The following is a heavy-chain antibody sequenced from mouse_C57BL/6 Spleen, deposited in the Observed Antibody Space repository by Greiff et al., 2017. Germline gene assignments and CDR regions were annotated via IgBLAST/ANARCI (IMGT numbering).Heavy chain of an antibody. Sequence: QVQLQQSGAELVKPGASVKISCKASGYAFSSYWMNWVKQRPGKGLEWIGQINPGDGDTNYNGKFKGKATLTADKSSSTAYMQHSSLTLGDSAVSFCDRRGCNYPAWFAYWGQGTLVTVSA. D-gene: IGHD2-1*01. CDR3: DRRGCNYPAWFAY. CDR1: GYAFSSYW. CDR2: INPGDGDT. J-gene: IGHJ3*01. V-gene: IGHV1-80*01.